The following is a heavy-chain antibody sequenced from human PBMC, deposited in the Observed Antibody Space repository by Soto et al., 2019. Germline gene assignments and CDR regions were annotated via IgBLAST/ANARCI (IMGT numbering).Heavy chain of an antibody. Sequence: QVQLVQSGAEVKKPGASVKVSCKASGYTFTSYGISWVRQAPGQGLEWMGWISAYNGNTNYAQKLQDRVTMTTDTSTSTAYMELRSLRSDDTAVYYCARERGVVPAAYHNWNAGSIDPWGQGTLVTVSS. J-gene: IGHJ5*02. CDR2: ISAYNGNT. D-gene: IGHD2-2*01. CDR1: GYTFTSYG. CDR3: ARERGVVPAAYHNWNAGSIDP. V-gene: IGHV1-18*04.